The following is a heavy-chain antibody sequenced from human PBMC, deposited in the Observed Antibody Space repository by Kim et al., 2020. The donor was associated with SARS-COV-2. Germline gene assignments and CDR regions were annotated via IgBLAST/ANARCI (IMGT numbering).Heavy chain of an antibody. Sequence: GGSLRLSCAASGFTVSSNYMSWVRQAPGKGLEWVSVIYSGGSTYYADSVKGRFTISRDNSKNTLYLQMNSLRAEDTAVYYCAREITIFGVVYGMDVWGQGTTVTVSS. CDR1: GFTVSSNY. J-gene: IGHJ6*02. D-gene: IGHD3-3*01. V-gene: IGHV3-53*01. CDR2: IYSGGST. CDR3: AREITIFGVVYGMDV.